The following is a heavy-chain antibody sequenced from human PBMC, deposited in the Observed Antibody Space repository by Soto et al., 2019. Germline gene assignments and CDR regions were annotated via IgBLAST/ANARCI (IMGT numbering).Heavy chain of an antibody. CDR1: GFTFSNYA. V-gene: IGHV3-23*01. D-gene: IGHD2-8*01. J-gene: IGHJ3*02. CDR3: AKDSYGTVRGSFDI. CDR2: ITGSGFQT. Sequence: EAQLLESGGALVQPGGSLRLSCAASGFTFSNYAINWVRQAPGKGLEWVAGITGSGFQTFYADSVKGRFTISRDNSKNTLYLQMSNLRAEDTAIYYCAKDSYGTVRGSFDIWGQGTKGSVSS.